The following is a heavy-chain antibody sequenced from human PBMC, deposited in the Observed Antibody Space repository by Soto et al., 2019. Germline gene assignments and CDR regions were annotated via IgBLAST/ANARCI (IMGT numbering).Heavy chain of an antibody. D-gene: IGHD5-18*01. V-gene: IGHV3-74*01. J-gene: IGHJ4*01. CDR1: GFDFTNSW. Sequence: EVQLVESGGGLVQPGGSLRLSCAASGFDFTNSWMHWVRQAPGKGLVWVSHVNSDGSITTHADSVKGRFTISRDNAKNTVYPQMNSLRVEDTAVYFCTRDQRYSSAVWGHGTLVTVSS. CDR2: VNSDGSIT. CDR3: TRDQRYSSAV.